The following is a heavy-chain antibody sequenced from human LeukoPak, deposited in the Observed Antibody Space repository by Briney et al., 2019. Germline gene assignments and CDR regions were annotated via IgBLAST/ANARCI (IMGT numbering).Heavy chain of an antibody. CDR2: ISGSGGST. CDR3: AKRRDSSSWYVGPNFDY. V-gene: IGHV3-23*01. J-gene: IGHJ4*02. Sequence: GRSLRLSCAASGFTFSSYAMSWVRRAPGKGLEWVSAISGSGGSTYYADSVKGRFTISRDNSKNTLYLQMNSLRAEDTAVYYCAKRRDSSSWYVGPNFDYWGQGTLVTVSS. CDR1: GFTFSSYA. D-gene: IGHD6-13*01.